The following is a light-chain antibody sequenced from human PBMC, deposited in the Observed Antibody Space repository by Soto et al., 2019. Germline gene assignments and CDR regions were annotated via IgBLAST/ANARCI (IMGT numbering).Light chain of an antibody. J-gene: IGKJ5*01. Sequence: EIGLTQSPATLSLSPGERATLSCRASQSVSSSLAWYQQKPGQAPRLLIYDASNRATGIPARFSGSGSGTDFTLTISSLEPEDFAVYYCQQRSNWPPITFGQGTRLEIK. V-gene: IGKV3-11*01. CDR3: QQRSNWPPIT. CDR1: QSVSSS. CDR2: DAS.